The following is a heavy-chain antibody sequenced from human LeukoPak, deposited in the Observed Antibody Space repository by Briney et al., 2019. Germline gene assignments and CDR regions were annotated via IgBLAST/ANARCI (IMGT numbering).Heavy chain of an antibody. Sequence: GGSLRLSCAASRFTFSDYWMSWVRQAPGKGLEWVANIKQDGSEKYYVDSVKGRFTISRDNAKNSLYLQMNSLRAEDTAVYYCARERSFMGGYDIMDGGMDVWGQGTTVTVSS. CDR3: ARERSFMGGYDIMDGGMDV. V-gene: IGHV3-7*05. D-gene: IGHD5-12*01. CDR1: RFTFSDYW. CDR2: IKQDGSEK. J-gene: IGHJ6*02.